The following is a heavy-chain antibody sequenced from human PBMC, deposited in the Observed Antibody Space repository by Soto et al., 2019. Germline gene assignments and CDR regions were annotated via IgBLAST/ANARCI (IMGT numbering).Heavy chain of an antibody. CDR3: ARDIGIAVAGNRDYGMDV. D-gene: IGHD6-19*01. CDR2: IDPNSGDT. CDR1: GYTLTELS. J-gene: IGHJ6*02. Sequence: GASVKVSCKVSGYTLTELSMHWVRQAPGKGLEWMGWIDPNSGDTNYAQKFQGRVTMTRDTSISTAYMELSRLRSDDTAVYYCARDIGIAVAGNRDYGMDVWGQGTTVTVSS. V-gene: IGHV1-2*02.